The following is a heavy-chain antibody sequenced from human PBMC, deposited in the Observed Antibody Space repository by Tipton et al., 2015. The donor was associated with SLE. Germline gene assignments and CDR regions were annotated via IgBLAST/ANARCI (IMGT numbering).Heavy chain of an antibody. J-gene: IGHJ4*02. Sequence: TLSLTCTVSGGSISSYYWSWIRQPAGKGLEWIGRIYTSGSTNYNPSLKSRVTISVDTSKNQFSLKLSSVTAADTAVYYCARDRDKYSSSWYYFDYWGQGTLVTVSS. V-gene: IGHV4-4*07. CDR3: ARDRDKYSSSWYYFDY. D-gene: IGHD6-13*01. CDR2: IYTSGST. CDR1: GGSISSYY.